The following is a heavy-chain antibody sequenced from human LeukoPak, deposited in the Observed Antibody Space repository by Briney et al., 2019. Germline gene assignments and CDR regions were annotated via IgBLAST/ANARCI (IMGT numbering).Heavy chain of an antibody. CDR2: ISSTSSTI. D-gene: IGHD7-27*01. J-gene: IGHJ4*02. CDR1: GFTFSNYN. CDR3: AKEPPRTGAPDY. Sequence: GGSLRLPCVASGFTFSNYNMNWVRQAPGKGLEWVSYISSTSSTIYYADSVKGRFTISRDNAKNSLSLQMNSLRDEDTAVYYCAKEPPRTGAPDYWGQGTLVAVSS. V-gene: IGHV3-48*02.